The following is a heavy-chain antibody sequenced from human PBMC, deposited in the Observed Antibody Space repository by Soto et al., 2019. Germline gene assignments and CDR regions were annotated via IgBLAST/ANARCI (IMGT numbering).Heavy chain of an antibody. J-gene: IGHJ3*01. CDR1: AGSISTINYY. CDR2: ISYSGST. D-gene: IGHD2-8*01. CDR3: ARSAQWDGFDP. V-gene: IGHV4-31*03. Sequence: QVQLQESGPGLVRPSQTLSLTCTVPAGSISTINYYWSWIRQHPEKGLEWIGYISYSGSTFNHLSLKSRVIISLDTSKKKFSLTLTSVTAADTAVYYCARSAQWDGFDPWGQGTMVTVSS.